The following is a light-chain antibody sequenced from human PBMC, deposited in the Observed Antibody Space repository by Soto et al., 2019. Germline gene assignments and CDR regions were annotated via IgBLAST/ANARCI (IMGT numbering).Light chain of an antibody. Sequence: DIQMTQSPLSLSASVGDRVAITCRSSLIINTYLNWIQQKPGKAPKVLIYGASSLQNGVPSRFSGSGYGTIFTLTISSLQPEDSATYDCQQTFTTTHPFGRGTHLEIK. J-gene: IGKJ2*01. V-gene: IGKV1-39*01. CDR2: GAS. CDR1: LIINTY. CDR3: QQTFTTTHP.